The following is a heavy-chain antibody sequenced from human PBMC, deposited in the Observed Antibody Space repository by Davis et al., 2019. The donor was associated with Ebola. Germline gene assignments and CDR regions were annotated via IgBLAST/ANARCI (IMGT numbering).Heavy chain of an antibody. Sequence: GGSLRLSCAASGFTFSSYAMHWVRQAPGKGLEYVSAISSNGGSTYYANSVKGRFTISRDNSKTTLYLQMGSLRAEDMAVYYCARVRGPSFFDYWGQGTLVTVSS. CDR3: ARVRGPSFFDY. CDR2: ISSNGGST. D-gene: IGHD3-10*01. J-gene: IGHJ4*02. V-gene: IGHV3-64*01. CDR1: GFTFSSYA.